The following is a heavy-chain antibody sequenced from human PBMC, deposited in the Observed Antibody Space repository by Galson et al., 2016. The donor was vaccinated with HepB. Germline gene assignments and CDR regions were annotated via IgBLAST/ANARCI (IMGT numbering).Heavy chain of an antibody. CDR2: IWYDASNK. CDR3: ARDRDSYNSPDY. V-gene: IGHV3-33*01. D-gene: IGHD5-24*01. J-gene: IGHJ4*02. Sequence: SLRLSCAASGFTFSNYGMHWVRQAPGKGLEWVAFIWYDASNKFYADSVKGRFTISRDNSKNMVYLQMTFLRVEDTAVYYCARDRDSYNSPDYWGQGILVTVSS. CDR1: GFTFSNYG.